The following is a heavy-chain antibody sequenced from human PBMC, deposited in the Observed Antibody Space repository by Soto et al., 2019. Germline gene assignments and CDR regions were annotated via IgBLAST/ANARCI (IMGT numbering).Heavy chain of an antibody. CDR3: ARGVTAGVDY. D-gene: IGHD1-26*01. Sequence: QVQLVQSGAEARVPGASVKVSCTASGYSFTGLDINWVRQTPGQGLEWMGWMEPSSGRTGYAQKFQGRVTMTRDTSINTAYMELSSLTSDDTAFYYCARGVTAGVDYWGQGTLVTVSS. CDR2: MEPSSGRT. J-gene: IGHJ4*02. V-gene: IGHV1-8*01. CDR1: GYSFTGLD.